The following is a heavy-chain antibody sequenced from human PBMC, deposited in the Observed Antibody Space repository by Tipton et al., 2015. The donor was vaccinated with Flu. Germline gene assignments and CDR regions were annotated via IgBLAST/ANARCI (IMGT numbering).Heavy chain of an antibody. V-gene: IGHV4-38-2*02. CDR2: IYHSGST. CDR1: GYSISSGYY. CDR3: ARGPEQWLVNPHYLDY. J-gene: IGHJ4*01. Sequence: TLSLTCTVSGYSISSGYYWGWIRQPPGKGLEWIGSIYHSGSTYYNPSLKSRVTISVDTSKNQFSLKLSSVTAADTAVYYCARGPEQWLVNPHYLDYWGHGTLVTVSS. D-gene: IGHD6-19*01.